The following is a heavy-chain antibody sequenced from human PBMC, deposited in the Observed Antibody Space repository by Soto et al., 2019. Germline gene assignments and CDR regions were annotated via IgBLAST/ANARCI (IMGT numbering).Heavy chain of an antibody. CDR3: ARPKLPTFLAAFDI. D-gene: IGHD3-3*02. J-gene: IGHJ3*02. CDR2: IYSSGST. CDR1: GGSISSGSYF. V-gene: IGHV4-39*01. Sequence: QLQLRESGPGLVQPSETLSLSCTVSGGSISSGSYFWGWIRQPPGKGLEWIGSIYSSGSTHYSPSLKSRVTLSVDTSKNQLSLSLTSVTAADTAVYHCARPKLPTFLAAFDIWGQGIMVTVSS.